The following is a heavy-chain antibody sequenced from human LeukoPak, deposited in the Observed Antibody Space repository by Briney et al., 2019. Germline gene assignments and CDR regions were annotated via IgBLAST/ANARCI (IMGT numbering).Heavy chain of an antibody. CDR3: ARNSDFKYSSSCPGY. J-gene: IGHJ4*02. CDR2: INHSGST. V-gene: IGHV4-34*01. D-gene: IGHD6-13*01. Sequence: SETLSLTCAVYGGSFSGYYWSWIRQPPGKGLEWIGEINHSGSTNYNPSLKSRVTISVDTSKNQFSLKLSSVTAADTAVYYCARNSDFKYSSSCPGYWGQGTLVTVSS. CDR1: GGSFSGYY.